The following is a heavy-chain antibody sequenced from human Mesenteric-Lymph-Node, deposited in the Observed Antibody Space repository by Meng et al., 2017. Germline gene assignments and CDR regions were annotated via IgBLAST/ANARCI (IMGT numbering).Heavy chain of an antibody. CDR2: IYPGDSDT. J-gene: IGHJ4*02. Sequence: GESLKISCKGYGYSFSTYWIGWVRQMPGKGLEWMGLIYPGDSDTRYSPSFQGLVTFSADKSTNTAYLQWSSLKASDTAMYYCARQGGQWPNYFDYWGQGTLVTVSS. V-gene: IGHV5-51*01. CDR3: ARQGGQWPNYFDY. CDR1: GYSFSTYW. D-gene: IGHD6-19*01.